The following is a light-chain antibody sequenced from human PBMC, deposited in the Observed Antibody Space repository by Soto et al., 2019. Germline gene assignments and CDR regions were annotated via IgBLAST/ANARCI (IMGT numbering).Light chain of an antibody. CDR2: GAS. Sequence: EIVMTQSPATLSVSPGERATLSCRASQSVSSNLAWYQHKPGQAPRLLIYGASARATGIPARFSGSGSGTEFTLTISSLQSEDFAVSYCQQYNNWPLWTFGQGTKVEIK. J-gene: IGKJ1*01. CDR3: QQYNNWPLWT. V-gene: IGKV3-15*01. CDR1: QSVSSN.